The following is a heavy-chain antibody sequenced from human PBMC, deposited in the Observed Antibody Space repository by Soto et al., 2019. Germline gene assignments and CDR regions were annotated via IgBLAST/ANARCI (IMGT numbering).Heavy chain of an antibody. Sequence: VQLVESGGGLVKPGGSLRLSCAASGFTFSSYSMNWVRQAPGKGLEWVSSISSSSSYIYYADSVKGRFTISRDNAKNSLYLQMNSLRAEDTAVYYCARDHSGYSYGFYYYYGMDVWGQGTTVTVSS. J-gene: IGHJ6*02. V-gene: IGHV3-21*01. CDR3: ARDHSGYSYGFYYYYGMDV. CDR1: GFTFSSYS. D-gene: IGHD5-18*01. CDR2: ISSSSSYI.